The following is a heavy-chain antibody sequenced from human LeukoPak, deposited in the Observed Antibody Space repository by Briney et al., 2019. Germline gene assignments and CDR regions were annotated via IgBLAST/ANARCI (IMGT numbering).Heavy chain of an antibody. CDR2: IKQDGSER. D-gene: IGHD6-13*01. J-gene: IGHJ5*02. CDR1: GFTFSTFW. Sequence: GGSLRLSCEASGFTFSTFWMTWVRQVPVKGLEWVANIKQDGSERNYVDSVKGRFTISRDNAKTSLYLQMNSLRAEDTAVYYCARGASSSPWGQGTLVTVSS. CDR3: ARGASSSP. V-gene: IGHV3-7*03.